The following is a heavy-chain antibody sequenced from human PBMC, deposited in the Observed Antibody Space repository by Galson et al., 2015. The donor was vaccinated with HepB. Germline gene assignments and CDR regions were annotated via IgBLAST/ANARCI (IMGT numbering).Heavy chain of an antibody. CDR1: GFTFSSYS. V-gene: IGHV3-48*02. D-gene: IGHD2-2*01. J-gene: IGHJ6*02. CDR3: ARCWSKRAGCSSTSCPHGDYYYYGMDV. CDR2: ISSSSTI. Sequence: SLRLSCAASGFTFSSYSMNWVRQAPGKGLEWVSYISSSSTIYYADSVKGRFTISRDNAKNSLYLQMNSLRDEDTAVYYCARCWSKRAGCSSTSCPHGDYYYYGMDVRGQGTTVTVSS.